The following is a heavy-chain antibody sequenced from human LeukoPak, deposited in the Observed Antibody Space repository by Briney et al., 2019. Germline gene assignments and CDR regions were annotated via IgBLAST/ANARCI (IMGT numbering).Heavy chain of an antibody. CDR2: INSDGGST. J-gene: IGHJ2*01. CDR3: ARDLFWDSSGYFGWYWYFDL. Sequence: GGYLRLYCAASGFTFSSYWMHWVRQAPGKGLVWVSRINSDGGSTSYADSVKGRFTISRDNAKNTLYLQMNSLRAEDTAVYYCARDLFWDSSGYFGWYWYFDLWGRGTLVTVSS. CDR1: GFTFSSYW. V-gene: IGHV3-74*01. D-gene: IGHD3-22*01.